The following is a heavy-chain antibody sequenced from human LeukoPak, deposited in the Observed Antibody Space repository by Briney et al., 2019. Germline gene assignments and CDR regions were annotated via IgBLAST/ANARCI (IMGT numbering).Heavy chain of an antibody. J-gene: IGHJ3*02. Sequence: GGSLRLSCAASGFSFSTYAMSWVGQAPGKGLEWVSAISGSGGSTYYADSVKGRFTISRDNSKNTLYLQMNSLRAEDTAVYYCAKLIVATIYGAFDIWGQGTMVTVSS. CDR2: ISGSGGST. CDR1: GFSFSTYA. CDR3: AKLIVATIYGAFDI. V-gene: IGHV3-23*01. D-gene: IGHD5-12*01.